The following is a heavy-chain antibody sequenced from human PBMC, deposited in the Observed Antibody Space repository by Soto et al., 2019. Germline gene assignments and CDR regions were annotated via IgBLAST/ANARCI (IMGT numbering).Heavy chain of an antibody. CDR2: ISGSGGST. J-gene: IGHJ4*02. D-gene: IGHD6-13*01. V-gene: IGHV3-23*01. CDR1: GFTFSSYA. CDR3: AERGDSSSWRYFFDY. Sequence: EVQLLESGGGLVQPGGSLRLSCAASGFTFSSYAMSWVRQAPGTGLEWVSAISGSGGSTYYADSVKGRFTISRDHSKNTPYLQMNSLRAEDTAVYYCAERGDSSSWRYFFDYWGQGTLVTVSS.